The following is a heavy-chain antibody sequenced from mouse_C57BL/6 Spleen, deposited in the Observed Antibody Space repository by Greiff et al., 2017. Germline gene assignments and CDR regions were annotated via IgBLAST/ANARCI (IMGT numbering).Heavy chain of an antibody. J-gene: IGHJ1*03. V-gene: IGHV1-39*01. D-gene: IGHD1-1*01. CDR2: INPNYGTT. Sequence: EVQLQQSGPELVKPGASVKISCKASGYSFTDYNMHWVKQSTGKSLEWIGVINPNYGTTSYNQKFKGKATLTVDQSSSTAYMQLNSLTSEDSAVYDCARRTVVAPSPLFDVWGTGTTVTVSS. CDR1: GYSFTDYN. CDR3: ARRTVVAPSPLFDV.